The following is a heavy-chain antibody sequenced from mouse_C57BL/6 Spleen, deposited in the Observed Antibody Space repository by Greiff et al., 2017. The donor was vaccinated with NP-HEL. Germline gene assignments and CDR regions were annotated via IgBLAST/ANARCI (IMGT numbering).Heavy chain of an antibody. CDR3: AREGIRYDYFDY. CDR2: IYPRSGNT. CDR1: GYTFTSYG. V-gene: IGHV1-81*01. Sequence: QVQLQQSGAELARPGASVKLSCKASGYTFTSYGISWVKQRTGQGLEWIGEIYPRSGNTYYNEKFKGKATLTADKSSSTAYMELRSLTSEDSAVYFCAREGIRYDYFDYWGQGTTLTVSS. J-gene: IGHJ2*01. D-gene: IGHD2-3*01.